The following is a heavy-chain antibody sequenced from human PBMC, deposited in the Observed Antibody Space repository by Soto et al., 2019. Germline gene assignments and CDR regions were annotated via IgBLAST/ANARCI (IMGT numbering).Heavy chain of an antibody. CDR1: GFSFSTYT. J-gene: IGHJ4*02. Sequence: EVQLVESGGGLVKPGGSLRLSCAASGFSFSTYTMSWVRQAPGKGLEWVSSISSSSSYIYYSDSMKGRFTISRDNAKNSLFLKMTGLRLGVAAVFDCARSALVILRFLGWSFASWGRGPLATVPP. CDR3: ARSALVILRFLGWSFAS. CDR2: ISSSSSYI. D-gene: IGHD3-3*01. V-gene: IGHV3-21*01.